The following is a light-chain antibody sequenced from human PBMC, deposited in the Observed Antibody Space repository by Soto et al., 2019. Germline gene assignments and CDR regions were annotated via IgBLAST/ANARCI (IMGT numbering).Light chain of an antibody. Sequence: QSALTQPASVSGSPGQWITISCTGTSSDVGGYNYVSWYQQHPGKAPKLMIYDVTNRPSGVSYRFSVSKSGNTASLTISGLQAEDEADYYCSSYTTTSAVAFGGGTKVTVL. CDR2: DVT. CDR1: SSDVGGYNY. J-gene: IGLJ2*01. V-gene: IGLV2-14*03. CDR3: SSYTTTSAVA.